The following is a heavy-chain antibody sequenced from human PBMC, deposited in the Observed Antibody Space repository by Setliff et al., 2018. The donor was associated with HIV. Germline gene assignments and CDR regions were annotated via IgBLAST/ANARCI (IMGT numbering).Heavy chain of an antibody. CDR3: ARRGRDGVFIMFATGFDP. Sequence: PSETLSLTCTVSSDSIRFYYWTWIRQPPGKGLEWIGNIYYTGSTYYNPSLKSRVAISVDTSENQFSLKLNSVTAADTAVYYCARRGRDGVFIMFATGFDPWGQGALVTVSS. J-gene: IGHJ5*02. CDR1: SDSIRFYY. V-gene: IGHV4-59*08. D-gene: IGHD2-8*01. CDR2: IYYTGST.